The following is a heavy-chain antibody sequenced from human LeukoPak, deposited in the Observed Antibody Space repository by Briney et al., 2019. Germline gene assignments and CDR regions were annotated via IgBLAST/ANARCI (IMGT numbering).Heavy chain of an antibody. Sequence: SETLTLTYTVSGGSISSSSYYWGWIRQPPGKGLEWIGSIHYTGSTYYSPSLKSRVSMSIDTSKNRFSLRLSSVTAADTAIYYCARHRGGFDIWGQGTMVTVSS. CDR3: ARHRGGFDI. D-gene: IGHD4-23*01. V-gene: IGHV4-39*01. CDR1: GGSISSSSYY. J-gene: IGHJ3*02. CDR2: IHYTGST.